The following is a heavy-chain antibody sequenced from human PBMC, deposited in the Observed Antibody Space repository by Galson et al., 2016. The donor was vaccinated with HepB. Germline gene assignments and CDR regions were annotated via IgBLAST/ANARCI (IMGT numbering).Heavy chain of an antibody. D-gene: IGHD3-3*01. CDR1: GYTLTSYD. Sequence: SVKVSCKASGYTLTSYDINWVRQATGQRLEWMGWMNPNSGNTAYAQKFQGRVSLTSNVSKNTAYIELIGLTSDDTAVYYCARKRFDDLWGGYGEDFYYGLDVWGKGTTVTVSS. V-gene: IGHV1-8*01. J-gene: IGHJ6*04. CDR2: MNPNSGNT. CDR3: ARKRFDDLWGGYGEDFYYGLDV.